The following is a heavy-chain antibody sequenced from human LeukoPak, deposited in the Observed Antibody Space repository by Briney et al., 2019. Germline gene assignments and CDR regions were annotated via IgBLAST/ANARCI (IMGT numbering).Heavy chain of an antibody. D-gene: IGHD6-19*01. CDR2: IYYSGST. J-gene: IGHJ4*02. V-gene: IGHV4-30-4*01. Sequence: SETLSLTCAVSGGSISSGNWWSWIRQPPGKGLEWIGYIYYSGSTYYNPSLKSRVTISVDTSKNQFSLKLSSVTAADTAVYYCASDSSGWYYFDYWGQGTLVTVSS. CDR1: GGSISSGNW. CDR3: ASDSSGWYYFDY.